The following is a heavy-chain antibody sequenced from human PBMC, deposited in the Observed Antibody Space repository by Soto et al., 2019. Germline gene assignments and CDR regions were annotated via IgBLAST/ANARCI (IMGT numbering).Heavy chain of an antibody. Sequence: QVQLEESGGGLVKPGGSLRLSCAASGFTFSAYYMSWIRQAPGKGLEYISYISSSGTFANYADSVKGRFTISRDNAKNSLYLQMNSLRAEDTAVYYCARDRGAVTGQYFDYWGQGALVTVSS. CDR1: GFTFSAYY. D-gene: IGHD6-19*01. CDR2: ISSSGTFA. V-gene: IGHV3-11*05. CDR3: ARDRGAVTGQYFDY. J-gene: IGHJ4*02.